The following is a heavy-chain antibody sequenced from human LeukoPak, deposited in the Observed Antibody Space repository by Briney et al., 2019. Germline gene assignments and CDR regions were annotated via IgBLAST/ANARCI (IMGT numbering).Heavy chain of an antibody. V-gene: IGHV4-31*03. CDR1: GGSISSGGYY. CDR3: ARVGLGYCSSTSCYMNYGMDV. D-gene: IGHD2-2*02. Sequence: SETLSLTCTVSGGSISSGGYYWSWIRQHPGKGLEWIGYIYYRGSTYYNPSLKSRVTISVDTSKNQFSLKLSSVTAADTAVYYCARVGLGYCSSTSCYMNYGMDVWGQGTTVTVSS. J-gene: IGHJ6*02. CDR2: IYYRGST.